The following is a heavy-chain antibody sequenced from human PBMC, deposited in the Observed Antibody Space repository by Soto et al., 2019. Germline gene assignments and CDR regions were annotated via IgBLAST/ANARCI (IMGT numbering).Heavy chain of an antibody. CDR3: ARSGVSSSWYYFDY. D-gene: IGHD6-13*01. V-gene: IGHV4-4*02. Sequence: SETLSLTCAVSGGSISSSNWWSWVRQPPGKGLEWIGEIYHSGSTNYNPSLKSRVTISVDKSKNQFSLKLSSVTAADTAVYYCARSGVSSSWYYFDYWGQGTLVTVS. J-gene: IGHJ4*02. CDR1: GGSISSSNW. CDR2: IYHSGST.